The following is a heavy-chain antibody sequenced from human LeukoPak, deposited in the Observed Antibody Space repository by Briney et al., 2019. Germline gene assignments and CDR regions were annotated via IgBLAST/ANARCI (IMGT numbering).Heavy chain of an antibody. CDR1: GLTFSGFD. D-gene: IGHD2-21*02. V-gene: IGHV3-15*01. CDR3: VTLSYDCLY. CDR2: IKSNPDGGAT. J-gene: IGHJ4*02. Sequence: GGSLRSSCPAPGLTFSGFDWSWVRKLPGKGLNWVGRIKSNPDGGATDYAASVKGRFTISRDDSKNTLFLQMNSLKTEDTAVYYCVTLSYDCLYWGQGTLVTVSS.